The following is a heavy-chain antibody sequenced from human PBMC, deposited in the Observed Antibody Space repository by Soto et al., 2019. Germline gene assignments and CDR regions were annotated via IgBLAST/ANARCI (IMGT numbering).Heavy chain of an antibody. D-gene: IGHD6-6*01. Sequence: GPLIPSSAVDVYTFSFDRSIWDRQAPAKGLEWVANIKQDGSEKYYVDSVKGRFTISRDNAKNSLYLQMNSLRAEDTAVYYCARASRPDYYYYYMDVWGKGTTVTVSS. CDR2: IKQDGSEK. J-gene: IGHJ6*03. CDR1: VYTFSFDR. CDR3: ARASRPDYYYYYMDV. V-gene: IGHV3-7*01.